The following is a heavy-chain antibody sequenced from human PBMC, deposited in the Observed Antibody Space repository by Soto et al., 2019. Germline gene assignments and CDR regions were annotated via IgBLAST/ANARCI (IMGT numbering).Heavy chain of an antibody. D-gene: IGHD3-10*01. V-gene: IGHV1-69*01. CDR3: ARVNSMVRGVIDNWFDP. CDR2: IIPMYGPA. Sequence: QVPLVQSGAEVKKPGSSVTVSCKASGGTFSSYAIHWVRQAPGQGLEWMGGIIPMYGPAKYAQRFQGRVTITADESTTKVYMELTSRTSQDTAFYYCARVNSMVRGVIDNWFDPWGHGTLVTVSS. CDR1: GGTFSSYA. J-gene: IGHJ5*02.